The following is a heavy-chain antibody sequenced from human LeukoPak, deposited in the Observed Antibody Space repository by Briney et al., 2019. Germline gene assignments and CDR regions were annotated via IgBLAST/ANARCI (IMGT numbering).Heavy chain of an antibody. CDR1: GGSISSSNW. CDR2: IYHSGST. CDR3: AKSNGYGLVDI. D-gene: IGHD3-10*01. Sequence: SETLSLTCAVSGGSISSSNWWSWVRQPPGKGLEWIGEIYHSGSTNYNPSLKSRVTISVDTSKNQFSLKLSSVTAADTAVYYCAKSNGYGLVDIWGQGTMVTVSS. J-gene: IGHJ3*02. V-gene: IGHV4-4*02.